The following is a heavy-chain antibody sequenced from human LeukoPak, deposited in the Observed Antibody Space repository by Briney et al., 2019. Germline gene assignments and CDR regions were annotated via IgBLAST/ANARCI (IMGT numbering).Heavy chain of an antibody. CDR3: ARASEPTMIDY. CDR2: INRDGSTT. J-gene: IGHJ4*02. V-gene: IGHV3-74*01. CDR1: GFTLSTYW. D-gene: IGHD1-26*01. Sequence: GGTLRLSRAASGFTLSTYWMHWVRQAPGRGLVWVSRINRDGSTTNYADSVKGRFTISRDNAKNTLYLQMNSLRAEDTAVYYCARASEPTMIDYWGQGTLVTVSS.